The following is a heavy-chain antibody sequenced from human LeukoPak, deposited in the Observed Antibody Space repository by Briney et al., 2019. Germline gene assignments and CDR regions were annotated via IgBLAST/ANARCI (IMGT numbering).Heavy chain of an antibody. Sequence: ASVKVSCKASGYTFTGYYMHWVRQAPGQGLEWMGWINPNSGGTNYAQKFQGRVTMTRDTSISTAYMDLSRLRSDDTAVYYCARDYYDSSGYYHGGHWGQGTLVTVSS. J-gene: IGHJ4*02. D-gene: IGHD3-22*01. CDR2: INPNSGGT. CDR3: ARDYYDSSGYYHGGH. V-gene: IGHV1-2*02. CDR1: GYTFTGYY.